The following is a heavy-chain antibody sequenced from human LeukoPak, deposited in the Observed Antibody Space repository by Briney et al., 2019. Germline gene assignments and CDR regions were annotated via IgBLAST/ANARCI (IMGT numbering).Heavy chain of an antibody. CDR3: ARFPGSAEYRHYYYMDV. CDR2: ISGSGDST. CDR1: GFTFSIYG. V-gene: IGHV3-23*01. J-gene: IGHJ6*03. Sequence: GGTLRLSCAASGFTFSIYGMSWVRQAPGKGLEGVSSISGSGDSTYYADSVKGRFTISRDNSKNTLYLQMNSLRAEDTAVYYCARFPGSAEYRHYYYMDVWGKGTTVTVSS. D-gene: IGHD2-15*01.